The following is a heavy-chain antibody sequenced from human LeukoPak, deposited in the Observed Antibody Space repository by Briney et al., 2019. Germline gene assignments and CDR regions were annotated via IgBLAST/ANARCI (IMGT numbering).Heavy chain of an antibody. CDR2: IIPILGIA. D-gene: IGHD2-21*01. V-gene: IGHV1-69*02. Sequence: SVKVSCKASGGTFSSYTISWVRQAPGQGLEWMGRIIPILGIANYAQKFQGRVTITADKSTSTAYMELSSLRSEDTAVYYCARSLHVVVIATDYYYYMDVSGKGTTVTVSS. CDR1: GGTFSSYT. J-gene: IGHJ6*03. CDR3: ARSLHVVVIATDYYYYMDV.